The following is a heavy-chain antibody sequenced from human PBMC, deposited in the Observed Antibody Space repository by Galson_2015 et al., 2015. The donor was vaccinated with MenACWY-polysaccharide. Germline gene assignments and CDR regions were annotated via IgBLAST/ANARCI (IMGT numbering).Heavy chain of an antibody. V-gene: IGHV1-69-2*01. Sequence: VKVSCKVSGYTFTDYYMHWVQQAPGKGLEWMGLVDPEDGETIYAEKFQGRVTITADTSTDTAYMELSSLRSEDTAVYYCATLRGEYSNYGDYYYMDVWGKGTTVTVSS. D-gene: IGHD4-11*01. CDR3: ATLRGEYSNYGDYYYMDV. CDR2: VDPEDGET. CDR1: GYTFTDYY. J-gene: IGHJ6*03.